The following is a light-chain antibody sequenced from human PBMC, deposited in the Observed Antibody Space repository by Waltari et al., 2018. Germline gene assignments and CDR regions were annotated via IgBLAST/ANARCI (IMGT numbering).Light chain of an antibody. Sequence: QTVVTQEPSLTVSPGGTVTLTCASSTGPVTSGSFPTWFQQRPGQPPRSLIYSANNKHSWTPARFSGSLIGGKAALTLSGVQPEDEAEYYCLLFYGGAYVFGTGTKLTVL. CDR2: SAN. CDR3: LLFYGGAYV. V-gene: IGLV7-43*01. J-gene: IGLJ1*01. CDR1: TGPVTSGSF.